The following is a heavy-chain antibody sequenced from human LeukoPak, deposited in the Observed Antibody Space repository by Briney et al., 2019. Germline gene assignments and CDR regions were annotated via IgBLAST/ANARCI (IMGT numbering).Heavy chain of an antibody. J-gene: IGHJ4*02. Sequence: GGSLRLSCAASGFTFSSYGMSWVRQAPGKGLEWVSAISGSGGSTYYADSVKGRFTISRDNSKNTLYLQMNSLRAEDTAVYYCAKDLNPYSGSYGRLDYWGQGTLVTVSS. CDR3: AKDLNPYSGSYGRLDY. CDR2: ISGSGGST. CDR1: GFTFSSYG. D-gene: IGHD1-26*01. V-gene: IGHV3-23*01.